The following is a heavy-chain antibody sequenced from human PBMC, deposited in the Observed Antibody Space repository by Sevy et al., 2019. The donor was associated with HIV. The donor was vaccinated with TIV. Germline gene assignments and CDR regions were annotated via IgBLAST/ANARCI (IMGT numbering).Heavy chain of an antibody. CDR1: GFTFSSYA. Sequence: GGSLRLSCAASGFTFSSYAMSWVRQAPEKGLEWVSAIRGSGGSTDYADSVKGRFTISRDNSKNTLYLQMNSLRAEDTAVYYCANQFYDSSGYFGWFDPWGQGTLVTVSS. CDR3: ANQFYDSSGYFGWFDP. V-gene: IGHV3-23*01. J-gene: IGHJ5*02. D-gene: IGHD3-22*01. CDR2: IRGSGGST.